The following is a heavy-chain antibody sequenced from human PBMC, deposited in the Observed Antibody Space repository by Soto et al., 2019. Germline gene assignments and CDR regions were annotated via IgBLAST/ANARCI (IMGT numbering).Heavy chain of an antibody. J-gene: IGHJ4*02. V-gene: IGHV3-23*01. CDR1: GFTFSSYA. Sequence: GGSLRLSCAASGFTFSSYAMSWVRQAPGKGLEWVSAISGSGGSTYYADSVKGRFTISRDNSKNTLYLQMNSLRAEDTAVYYGAKDWGIYGLFDYWGQGTLVTVSS. CDR3: AKDWGIYGLFDY. CDR2: ISGSGGST. D-gene: IGHD3-16*01.